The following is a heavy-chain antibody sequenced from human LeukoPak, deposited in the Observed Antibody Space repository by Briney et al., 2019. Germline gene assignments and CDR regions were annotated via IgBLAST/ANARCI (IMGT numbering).Heavy chain of an antibody. D-gene: IGHD6-13*01. V-gene: IGHV3-23*01. CDR1: GFTFSSSP. J-gene: IGHJ4*02. Sequence: PGRSLRLSCAASGFTFSSSPMSWVRQAPGKGLEWVSAVSAGGGNTHYADSVKGRFTISRDNFKNTLYHQMNSLGAEDTAVYYCARIASAGTTFDYWGQGILVTVSS. CDR2: VSAGGGNT. CDR3: ARIASAGTTFDY.